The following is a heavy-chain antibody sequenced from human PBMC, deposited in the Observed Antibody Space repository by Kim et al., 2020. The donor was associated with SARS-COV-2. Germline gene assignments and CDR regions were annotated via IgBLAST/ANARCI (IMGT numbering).Heavy chain of an antibody. J-gene: IGHJ4*02. V-gene: IGHV4-39*01. Sequence: SETLSLTCTVSGGSISSSSYYWGWIRQPPGKGLEWIGSIYYSGSTYYNPSLKSRVTISVDTSKNQFSLKLSSVTAADTAVYYCASWAAYYYDRRGVIDYWGQGTLVTVSS. D-gene: IGHD3-22*01. CDR3: ASWAAYYYDRRGVIDY. CDR2: IYYSGST. CDR1: GGSISSSSYY.